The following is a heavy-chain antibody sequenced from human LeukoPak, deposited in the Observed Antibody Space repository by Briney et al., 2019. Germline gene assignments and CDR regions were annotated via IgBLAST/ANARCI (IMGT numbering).Heavy chain of an antibody. Sequence: GGSLRLSCAASGFTFSSYSMNWVRQAPGKGLEWVSYISSSSSTIYYADSVKGRFTISRDNAKNSLYLQMNSLRAEDTAVYYCARGPPHNYDILTGYKNNRFDPWGQGTLVTVSS. J-gene: IGHJ5*02. V-gene: IGHV3-48*04. D-gene: IGHD3-9*01. CDR3: ARGPPHNYDILTGYKNNRFDP. CDR2: ISSSSSTI. CDR1: GFTFSSYS.